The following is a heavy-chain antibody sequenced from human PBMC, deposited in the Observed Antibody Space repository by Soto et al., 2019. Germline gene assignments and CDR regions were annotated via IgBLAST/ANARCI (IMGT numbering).Heavy chain of an antibody. V-gene: IGHV4-61*01. CDR1: GGSVNGDSYY. D-gene: IGHD6-6*01. CDR2: MFHTGSA. CDR3: AREFSNSPEAFDS. Sequence: SETLSLTCTVSGGSVNGDSYYWSWIRQPPGRGLEWIGYMFHTGSANYNPSLKSRVTISVDTTRNQFSLRLSSVTAADTAVYYCAREFSNSPEAFDSWGQGSLVTVSS. J-gene: IGHJ4*02.